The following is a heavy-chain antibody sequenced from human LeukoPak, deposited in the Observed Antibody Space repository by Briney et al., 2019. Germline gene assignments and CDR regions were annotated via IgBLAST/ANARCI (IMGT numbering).Heavy chain of an antibody. V-gene: IGHV3-30*02. D-gene: IGHD6-13*01. CDR2: IRYDGSNK. Sequence: PGGSLRLSCAASGFTFSSYGMHWVRQAPGKGLEWVAFIRYDGSNKYYADSVRGRFAISRDNFKNTLFLQMNSLKPEDTAVYYCAKGTYSNSWVLNWFDPWGQGTLVTVSS. CDR3: AKGTYSNSWVLNWFDP. J-gene: IGHJ5*02. CDR1: GFTFSSYG.